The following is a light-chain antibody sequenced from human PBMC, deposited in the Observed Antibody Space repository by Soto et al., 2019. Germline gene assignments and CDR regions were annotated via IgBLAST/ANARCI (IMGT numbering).Light chain of an antibody. CDR1: QSISSY. J-gene: IGKJ5*01. V-gene: IGKV1-39*01. Sequence: DIQMTQSPSSLSASVGDRFTVTCRASQSISSYLNWYQQKPGKAPKLLIYAASSLQSGVPSRFSGSGSGTDFTLTISSLQPEDFATYYCQQLNSYPRVTFGQGTRLEI. CDR2: AAS. CDR3: QQLNSYPRVT.